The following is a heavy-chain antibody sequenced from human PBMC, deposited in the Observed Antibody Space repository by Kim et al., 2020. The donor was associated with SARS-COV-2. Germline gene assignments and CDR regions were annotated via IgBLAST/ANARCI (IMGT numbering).Heavy chain of an antibody. V-gene: IGHV1-58*01. CDR1: GISFGGSA. D-gene: IGHD6-6*01. CDR2: IVVGSGNT. J-gene: IGHJ4*02. Sequence: SVKVSCKASGISFGGSAVQWVRQARGQRLEWIGWIVVGSGNTNYAQKFQGRVTITRDMSTGTAYMELSSLRSDDTAVYYCAATGLAARHFDYWGQGTLVTVSS. CDR3: AATGLAARHFDY.